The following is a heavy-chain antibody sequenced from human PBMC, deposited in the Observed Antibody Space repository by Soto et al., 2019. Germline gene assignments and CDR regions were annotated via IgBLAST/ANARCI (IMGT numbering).Heavy chain of an antibody. D-gene: IGHD2-15*01. CDR1: GFTFSDYY. J-gene: IGHJ6*02. CDR2: ISSSGSSI. CDR3: ARPIVVVVAATRYYYYGMDV. Sequence: GGSLRLSXAASGFTFSDYYMSWIRQAPGKGLEWVSYISSSGSSIYYADSVKGRFTISRDNAKNSLYLQMNSLRAEDTAVYYCARPIVVVVAATRYYYYGMDVWGQGTTVTVSS. V-gene: IGHV3-11*01.